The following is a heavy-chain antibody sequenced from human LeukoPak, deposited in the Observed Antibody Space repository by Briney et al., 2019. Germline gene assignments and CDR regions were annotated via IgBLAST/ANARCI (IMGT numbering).Heavy chain of an antibody. CDR3: AYYDSSGYGFDY. Sequence: SVTVSCKASGGTFSSYAISWVRQAPGQGREWMGRIIPIFGIATYAQKFQGRVTITADKSTSTAYMELSSLRSEDTAVYYCAYYDSSGYGFDYWGQGTLVTVSS. J-gene: IGHJ4*02. V-gene: IGHV1-69*04. CDR1: GGTFSSYA. D-gene: IGHD3-22*01. CDR2: IIPIFGIA.